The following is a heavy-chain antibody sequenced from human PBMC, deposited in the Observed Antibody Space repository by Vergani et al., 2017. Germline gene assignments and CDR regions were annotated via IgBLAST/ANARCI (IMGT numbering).Heavy chain of an antibody. V-gene: IGHV3-11*01. CDR1: GFTFSDYY. CDR3: ARETSRKTYYYGSGRGYYYYGMDV. J-gene: IGHJ6*02. CDR2: ISSSGSTI. Sequence: QVQLVESGGGLVKPVGSLRLSCAASGFTFSDYYMSWIRQAPGKGLEWVSYISSSGSTIYYADSVKGRFTISRDNAKNSLYLQMNSLRAEDTAVYYCARETSRKTYYYGSGRGYYYYGMDVWGQGTTVTVSS. D-gene: IGHD3-10*01.